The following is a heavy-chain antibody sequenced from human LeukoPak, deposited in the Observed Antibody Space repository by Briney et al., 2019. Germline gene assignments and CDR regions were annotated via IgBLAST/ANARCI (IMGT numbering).Heavy chain of an antibody. Sequence: PGGSLRLSCAVSGFTFSNYDMHWVRQAPGKGLEWVAVIWYDGSNKYYADSVKGRFTISRDNSKNTLYLQMNTLRAEDTAVYFCARREWTTLHFAYWGQGTLVTVSS. CDR2: IWYDGSNK. J-gene: IGHJ4*02. V-gene: IGHV3-33*01. D-gene: IGHD3-3*01. CDR1: GFTFSNYD. CDR3: ARREWTTLHFAY.